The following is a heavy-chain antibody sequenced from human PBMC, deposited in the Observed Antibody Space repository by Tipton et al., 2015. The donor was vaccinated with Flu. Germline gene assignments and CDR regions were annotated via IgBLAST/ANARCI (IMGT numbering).Heavy chain of an antibody. J-gene: IGHJ3*01. V-gene: IGHV1-46*01. CDR3: ARDKGGGTYTFDA. CDR2: IYPAGGGI. CDR1: GYTFTSYN. Sequence: QLVQSGAEVKKPGASVKVSCKASGYTFTSYNMHWVRQAPGQGLEWMGIIYPAGGGISYAQKFQGRVIMTRDRSTGTVHMELSSLKSDDTAMYYCARDKGGGTYTFDAWGQGTIVTVSS. D-gene: IGHD1-1*01.